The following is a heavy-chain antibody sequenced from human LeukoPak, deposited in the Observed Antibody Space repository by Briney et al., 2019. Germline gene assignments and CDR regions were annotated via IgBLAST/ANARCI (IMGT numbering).Heavy chain of an antibody. D-gene: IGHD1-26*01. CDR1: GGSISSGGYS. CDR2: IYHSGST. J-gene: IGHJ6*02. CDR3: ARRSLVRTVGYYYGMDV. V-gene: IGHV4-30-2*01. Sequence: SQTLSLTCAVSGGSISSGGYSWSWIRQPPGKGLEWIGYIYHSGSTYYNPSLKSRVTISVDTSKKQFSLKLSSVTAADTAVYYCARRSLVRTVGYYYGMDVWGQGTTVTVSS.